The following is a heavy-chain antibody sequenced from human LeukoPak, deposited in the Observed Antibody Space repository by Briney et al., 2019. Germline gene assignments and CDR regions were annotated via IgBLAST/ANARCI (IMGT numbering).Heavy chain of an antibody. CDR1: GGTFSSYA. CDR2: IIPIFGTA. V-gene: IGHV1-69*05. Sequence: ASVKDSCKASGGTFSSYAISWVRQAPGQGLEWMGGIIPIFGTANYAQKFQGRVTITTDESTSTAYMELSSLRSEDTAVYYCARGVEMATTTGFDYWGQGTLVTVSS. D-gene: IGHD5-24*01. J-gene: IGHJ4*02. CDR3: ARGVEMATTTGFDY.